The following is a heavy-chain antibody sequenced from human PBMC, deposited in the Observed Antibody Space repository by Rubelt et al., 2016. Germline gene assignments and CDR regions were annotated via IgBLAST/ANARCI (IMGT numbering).Heavy chain of an antibody. J-gene: IGHJ4*02. V-gene: IGHV1-69*01. Sequence: QVQLVQSGAEVKKPGSSVKVSCKASGGTFSSYAISWVRQAPGQGLEWMGGIIPIFGRATCAQKGQGRAPINAYESTRTAYMELRSLRSDDTAVDYCAREIRGYFDYWGQGTLVTVSS. CDR1: GGTFSSYA. CDR3: AREIRGYFDY. CDR2: IIPIFGRA.